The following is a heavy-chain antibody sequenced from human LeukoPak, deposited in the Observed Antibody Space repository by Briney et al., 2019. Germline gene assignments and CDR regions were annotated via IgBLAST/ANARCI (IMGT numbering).Heavy chain of an antibody. CDR2: INPNSGGT. Sequence: ASVKVSCKASGYTFTCYYMHWVRQAPGQGREWMGWINPNSGGTNYAQKFQGRVTMTRDTSISTAYMELSRLRSDDTAVYYCARGGPYYYDSSGYYPSWGQGTLVTGSS. D-gene: IGHD3-22*01. CDR3: ARGGPYYYDSSGYYPS. V-gene: IGHV1-2*02. CDR1: GYTFTCYY. J-gene: IGHJ4*02.